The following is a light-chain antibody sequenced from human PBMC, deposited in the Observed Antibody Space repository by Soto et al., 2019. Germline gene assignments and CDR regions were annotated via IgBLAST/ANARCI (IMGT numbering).Light chain of an antibody. V-gene: IGKV1-33*01. J-gene: IGKJ2*01. Sequence: DIQMTQSPSSLSASVGDRVTITCQASQDISNYLNWYQQKPGKAPKLLIYDASNLETGVPSRFSGSGSGTDFTFTIDSLQRDDFATYFCQQYKSYSPYTFGQGTKLEIK. CDR3: QQYKSYSPYT. CDR2: DAS. CDR1: QDISNY.